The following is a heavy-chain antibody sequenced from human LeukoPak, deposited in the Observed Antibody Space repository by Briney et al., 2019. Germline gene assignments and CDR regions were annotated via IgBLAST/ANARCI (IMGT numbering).Heavy chain of an antibody. CDR2: INPNSGGT. V-gene: IGHV1-2*04. D-gene: IGHD5-24*01. CDR3: ARDPHGYNSYFDY. CDR1: GYTFTGYY. Sequence: ASVKVSCKASGYTFTGYYMHWVRQAPGQGLEWMGWINPNSGGTNYAQKFQGWVTMTRDTSISTAYMKLSRLRSDDTAVYYCARDPHGYNSYFDYWGQGTLVTVSS. J-gene: IGHJ4*02.